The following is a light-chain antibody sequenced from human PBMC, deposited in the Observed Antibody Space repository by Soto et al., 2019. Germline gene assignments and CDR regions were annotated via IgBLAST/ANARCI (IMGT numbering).Light chain of an antibody. CDR1: QSVSSSF. CDR2: AAS. J-gene: IGKJ1*01. Sequence: EIVLTQSPGTLSLSPGERATLSCRASQSVSSSFFAWYQQKPGQAPRLLIYAASSRATGIPDRFSGSGSGTDFTLTISGLEPEDFAVYYCQQYDSSPWTFGQGTKVEIK. CDR3: QQYDSSPWT. V-gene: IGKV3-20*01.